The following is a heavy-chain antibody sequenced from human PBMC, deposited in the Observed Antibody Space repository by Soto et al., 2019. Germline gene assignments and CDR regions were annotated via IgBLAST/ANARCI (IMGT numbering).Heavy chain of an antibody. CDR1: GFTFSSYW. Sequence: LRLSCAASGFTFSSYWMSWVRQAPGKGLEWVANIKQDGSEKYYVDSVKGRFTISRDNAKNSLYLQMNSLRAEDTAVYYCARDHSAAYYYYYGMDVWGQGTTVTVSS. J-gene: IGHJ6*02. CDR2: IKQDGSEK. V-gene: IGHV3-7*03. CDR3: ARDHSAAYYYYYGMDV. D-gene: IGHD6-13*01.